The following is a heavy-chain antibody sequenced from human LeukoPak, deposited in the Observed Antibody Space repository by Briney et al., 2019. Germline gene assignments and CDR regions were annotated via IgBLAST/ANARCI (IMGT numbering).Heavy chain of an antibody. J-gene: IGHJ4*02. V-gene: IGHV3-48*04. CDR1: GFTFSSYG. D-gene: IGHD5-18*01. CDR3: ARAAGYNYGYGDY. CDR2: ISSGSSAL. Sequence: PGGSLRLSCAASGFTFSSYGMHWVRQAPGKGLEWVAYISSGSSALNYADSVKGRFTISRDNAKNSLYLQMNSLRAEDTAVYYCARAAGYNYGYGDYWGQGTLVTVSS.